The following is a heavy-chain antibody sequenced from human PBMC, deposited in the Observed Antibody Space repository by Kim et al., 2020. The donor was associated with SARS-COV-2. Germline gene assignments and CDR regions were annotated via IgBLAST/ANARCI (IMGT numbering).Heavy chain of an antibody. Sequence: GGSLRLSCATSGFTFNVFAMSWVRQAPGKGLEWVSTIGAPHEKFYSDSVRGRFTISRDNSDSTVYLQMNNLRAEDTAIYYCARDHFNGNSLWDAFSLWGQGTVVAVSS. D-gene: IGHD1-1*01. CDR2: IGAPHEK. J-gene: IGHJ3*01. CDR3: ARDHFNGNSLWDAFSL. V-gene: IGHV3-23*01. CDR1: GFTFNVFA.